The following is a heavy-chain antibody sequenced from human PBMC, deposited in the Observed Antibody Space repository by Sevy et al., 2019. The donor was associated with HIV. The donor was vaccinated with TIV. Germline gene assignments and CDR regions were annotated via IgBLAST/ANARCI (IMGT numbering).Heavy chain of an antibody. D-gene: IGHD3-10*01. J-gene: IGHJ4*02. CDR2: ISSRSTI. CDR1: GFTFSSYS. V-gene: IGHV3-48*02. Sequence: GGSLRLSCAASGFTFSSYSMNWVRQAPGKGLEWVSYISSRSTIYYADSVKGRFTISRDNAKNSLYLQMNSLRDEDTAVYYCARILSIWFGELFGDFDYWGQGTLVTVSS. CDR3: ARILSIWFGELFGDFDY.